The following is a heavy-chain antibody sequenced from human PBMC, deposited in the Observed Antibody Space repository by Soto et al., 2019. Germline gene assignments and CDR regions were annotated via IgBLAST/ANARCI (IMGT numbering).Heavy chain of an antibody. Sequence: QLVQSRAEVKKPGSSVKVSCKASGGDFNSYTISWVRQAPGQGPEWMGTIIPILDVAKNAQKCQGRVTITADKSTSTVYMELRSLRSDDTAIYYCAQLWFGELWHGMDVWGQGTTVTVSS. V-gene: IGHV1-69*02. J-gene: IGHJ6*02. D-gene: IGHD3-10*01. CDR2: IIPILDVA. CDR1: GGDFNSYT. CDR3: AQLWFGELWHGMDV.